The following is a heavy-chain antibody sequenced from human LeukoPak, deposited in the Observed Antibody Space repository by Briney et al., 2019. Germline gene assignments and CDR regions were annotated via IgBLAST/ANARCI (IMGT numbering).Heavy chain of an antibody. D-gene: IGHD2-2*01. CDR2: ISAYTGNT. Sequence: GASVKVSCKASGYTFTTFGITWVRQAPGQGLEWMGWISAYTGNTNYAPKFQGRVTMTTDTSTSTAHMELRSLTSDGTAVYYCARVASTTCDCPDYFDYWGQGTLVTVSS. V-gene: IGHV1-18*01. CDR3: ARVASTTCDCPDYFDY. CDR1: GYTFTTFG. J-gene: IGHJ4*02.